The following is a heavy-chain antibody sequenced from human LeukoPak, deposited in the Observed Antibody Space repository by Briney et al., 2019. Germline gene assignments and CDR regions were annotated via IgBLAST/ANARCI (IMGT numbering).Heavy chain of an antibody. CDR1: GYTFTGYY. V-gene: IGHV1-2*02. CDR3: ARDQAYYYDSSGYYGGFDY. Sequence: ASVKVSCKASGYTFTGYYMHWVRQAPGQGNEWMGWINPNSGGTNYAQKFQGRVTMTRDTSISTAYMELSRLRSDDTAVYYCARDQAYYYDSSGYYGGFDYWGQGTLVTVSS. CDR2: INPNSGGT. D-gene: IGHD3-22*01. J-gene: IGHJ4*02.